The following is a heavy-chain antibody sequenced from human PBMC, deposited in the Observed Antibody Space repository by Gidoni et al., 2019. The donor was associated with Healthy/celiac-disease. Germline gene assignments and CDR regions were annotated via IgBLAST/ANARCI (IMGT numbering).Heavy chain of an antibody. CDR3: ARAEGWAVKN. J-gene: IGHJ4*02. CDR2: IYYSGST. D-gene: IGHD3-16*01. CDR1: GGSISSSSYY. Sequence: QLQLQESGPGLVKPSETLSLTCTVSGGSISSSSYYWGWNRQPPGKGLEWIGSIYYSGSTYYNPSLKSRVTISVDTSKNQFSLKLSSVTAADTAVYYCARAEGWAVKNWGQGTLVTVSS. V-gene: IGHV4-39*01.